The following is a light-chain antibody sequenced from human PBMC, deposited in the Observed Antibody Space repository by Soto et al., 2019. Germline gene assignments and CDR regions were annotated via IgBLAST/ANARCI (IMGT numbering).Light chain of an antibody. CDR2: TNN. CDR3: ATWDDSLNGVI. CDR1: NSIIGRSA. V-gene: IGLV1-44*01. J-gene: IGLJ2*01. Sequence: QSVLTQEPSASGTPGQRVTISCSGNNSIIGRSAINWYQQVPGMAPKLLIYTNNQRPSGVPDRFSGSKSGTSASLAISGLQSEDGANYYCATWDDSLNGVIFGGGTKVTVL.